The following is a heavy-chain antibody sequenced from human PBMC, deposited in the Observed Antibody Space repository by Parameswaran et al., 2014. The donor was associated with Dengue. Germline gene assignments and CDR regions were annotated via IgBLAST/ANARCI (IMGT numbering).Heavy chain of an antibody. J-gene: IGHJ4*02. CDR3: AWWGRGGPRRDAYKGGDYFDY. CDR2: IYWDDDR. Sequence: ARWIRQPPGKALEWLALIYWDDDRRYSPSLRSRRTITKDTSKNQVVLTMTNMDPVDTATYYCAWWGRGGPRRDAYKGGDYFDYWGQGILVTVSS. V-gene: IGHV2-5*08. D-gene: IGHD5-24*01.